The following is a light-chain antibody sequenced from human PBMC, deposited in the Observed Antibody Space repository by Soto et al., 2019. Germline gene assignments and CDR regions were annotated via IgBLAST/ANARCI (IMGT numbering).Light chain of an antibody. CDR3: QRYNSAPRT. CDR2: TAS. Sequence: DTQMTQSPSSLSASVGDRVTITCRASQGIANYLAWYQQKPGKPPKLLIYTASTLQSGVPSRFSGGGSGTDFTLTTSSLQPEDVATYYCQRYNSAPRTFGQGTKVEIK. V-gene: IGKV1-27*01. CDR1: QGIANY. J-gene: IGKJ1*01.